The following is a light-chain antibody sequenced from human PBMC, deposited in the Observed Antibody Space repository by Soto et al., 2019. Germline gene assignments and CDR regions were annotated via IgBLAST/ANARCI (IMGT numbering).Light chain of an antibody. CDR3: QSCECSLCVWG. J-gene: IGLJ3*02. CDR1: SSNIGAGYD. CDR2: GNS. V-gene: IGLV1-40*01. Sequence: QPVLTQPPSVSGAPGQRVTISCTGSSSNIGAGYDVHWYQQLPGTAPELLIHGNSNRPSGVPDRFSGSKSGTSASLAITGLRTEDEADYYRQSCECSLCVWGFRGGTKLTFL.